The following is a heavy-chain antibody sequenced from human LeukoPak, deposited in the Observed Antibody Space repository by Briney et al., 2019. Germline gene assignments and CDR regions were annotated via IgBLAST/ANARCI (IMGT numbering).Heavy chain of an antibody. CDR3: ARHDFVVVVAATPWFDP. J-gene: IGHJ5*02. Sequence: SETLSLTCAVSGYSISSGYYWGWIRQPPGKGLEWIGSIYHSGSTYYNPSLKSRVTISVDTSKNQFSLKLSSVTAADTAVYYCARHDFVVVVAATPWFDPWGQGTRVTVSS. CDR1: GYSISSGYY. D-gene: IGHD2-15*01. V-gene: IGHV4-38-2*01. CDR2: IYHSGST.